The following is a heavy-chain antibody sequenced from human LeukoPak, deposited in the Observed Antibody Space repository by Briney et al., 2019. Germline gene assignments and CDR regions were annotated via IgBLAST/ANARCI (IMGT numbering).Heavy chain of an antibody. V-gene: IGHV1-18*01. D-gene: IGHD5-18*01. CDR2: ISAYNGNT. CDR3: AREFVATAMVKEDYYYYYYMDV. Sequence: ASVKVSCKASGYTFTSYGISWVRQAPGQGLEWMGCISAYNGNTNYAQKLQGRVTMTTDTSTSTAYMELRSLRSDDTAVYYCAREFVATAMVKEDYYYYYYMDVWGKGTTVTVSS. CDR1: GYTFTSYG. J-gene: IGHJ6*03.